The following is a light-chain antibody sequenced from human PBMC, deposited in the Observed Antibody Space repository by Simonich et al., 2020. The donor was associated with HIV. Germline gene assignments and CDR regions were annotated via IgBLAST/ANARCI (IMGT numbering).Light chain of an antibody. CDR3: QQYGSSPRT. J-gene: IGKJ4*01. V-gene: IGKV3-15*01. Sequence: EIVMTQSPATLSVSPGERATLSCRASQRVSSNLAWYQQKPGQAPRLLIYGSSTRASGIPARFSGSGSGTEFTLTISSMQSEDFAVYYCQQYGSSPRTFGGGTKVEIK. CDR2: GSS. CDR1: QRVSSN.